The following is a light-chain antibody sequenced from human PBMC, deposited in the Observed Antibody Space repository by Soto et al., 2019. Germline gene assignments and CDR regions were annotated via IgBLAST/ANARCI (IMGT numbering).Light chain of an antibody. CDR3: QQYVSPPWT. CDR1: QSLSKTY. J-gene: IGKJ1*01. CDR2: GAS. Sequence: EIVLTQSPGTLSLSPGERATLSCRASQSLSKTYLAWYQKKPGQAPRLLIDGASSRATGTPDRFSGSGSGTEFTLTISRLEPGDFAVYYCQQYVSPPWTFGQGTKVEIK. V-gene: IGKV3-20*01.